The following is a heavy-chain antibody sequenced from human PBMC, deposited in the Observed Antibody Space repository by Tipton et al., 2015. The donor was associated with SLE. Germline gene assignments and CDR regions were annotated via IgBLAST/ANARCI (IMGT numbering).Heavy chain of an antibody. CDR1: GDSISSGGYY. CDR2: SHYSGNT. J-gene: IGHJ4*02. D-gene: IGHD3/OR15-3a*01. CDR3: ARGGGDFGLKN. Sequence: TLSLTCNVSGDSISSGGYYWSWVRQFPGKGLEWIGYSHYSGNTYYNTSLKSRVTISVDTSKNQFSLKLSSVTAADTAVYYCARGGGDFGLKNWGQGTLVTVSS. V-gene: IGHV4-31*03.